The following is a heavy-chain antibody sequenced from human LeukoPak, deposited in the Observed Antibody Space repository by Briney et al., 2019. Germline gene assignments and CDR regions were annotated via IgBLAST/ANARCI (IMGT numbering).Heavy chain of an antibody. D-gene: IGHD3-22*01. J-gene: IGHJ4*02. V-gene: IGHV1-18*01. CDR1: GYTFTSYG. CDR2: ISAYNGNT. Sequence: ASVKVSCKASGYTFTSYGISWVRQAPGQGLEWMGWISAYNGNTNYAQKLQGRVTMTTDTSTSTAYMELRSLRSDDTAVYYCARDAPDYYDSSGPPHFDYWGQGTLVTVSS. CDR3: ARDAPDYYDSSGPPHFDY.